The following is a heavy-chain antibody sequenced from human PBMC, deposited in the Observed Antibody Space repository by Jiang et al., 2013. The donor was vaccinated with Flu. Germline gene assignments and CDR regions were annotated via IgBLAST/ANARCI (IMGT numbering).Heavy chain of an antibody. D-gene: IGHD3-22*01. J-gene: IGHJ4*02. Sequence: RISCKGSGYSFTSYWISWVRQMPGKGLEWMGRIDPSDSYTNYSPSFQGHVTISADKSISTAYLQWSSLKASDTAMYYCASVGYYYDSSGYYGDYWGQGTLVTVSS. CDR3: ASVGYYYDSSGYYGDY. V-gene: IGHV5-10-1*01. CDR1: GYSFTSYW. CDR2: IDPSDSYT.